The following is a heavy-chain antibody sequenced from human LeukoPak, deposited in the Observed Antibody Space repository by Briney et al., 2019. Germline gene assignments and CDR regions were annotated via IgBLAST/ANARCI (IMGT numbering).Heavy chain of an antibody. J-gene: IGHJ4*02. D-gene: IGHD2-2*01. V-gene: IGHV3-23*01. CDR1: GFTFSNHG. Sequence: GGSLRLSCAASGFTFSNHGMNWVRQAPGKGLEWVSGISPSGDIRYYADSVKGRFTISRDNSKNTLYLQMNSLRAEDTAVYYCARYCSSTSCQEDYWGQGTLVTVSS. CDR3: ARYCSSTSCQEDY. CDR2: ISPSGDIR.